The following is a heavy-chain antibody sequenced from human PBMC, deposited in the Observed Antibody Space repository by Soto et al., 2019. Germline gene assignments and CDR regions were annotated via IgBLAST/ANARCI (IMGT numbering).Heavy chain of an antibody. CDR1: GGSFSGYY. Sequence: SETLSLTCAVYGGSFSGYYWSWIRQPPGKGLEWIGEINHSGSTNYNPSLKSRVTISVDTSKNQFSLKLSSVTAADTAVYYCASSNNWNDRTPDYWGQGTLVTVSS. D-gene: IGHD1-1*01. J-gene: IGHJ4*02. V-gene: IGHV4-34*01. CDR3: ASSNNWNDRTPDY. CDR2: INHSGST.